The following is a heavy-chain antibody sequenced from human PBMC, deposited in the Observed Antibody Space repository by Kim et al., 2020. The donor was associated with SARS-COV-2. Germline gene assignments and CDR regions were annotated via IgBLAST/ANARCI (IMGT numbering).Heavy chain of an antibody. CDR2: ISWDGGST. J-gene: IGHJ4*02. D-gene: IGHD2-21*02. V-gene: IGHV3-43D*03. CDR1: GFTFDDYA. CDR3: AKDITSRGHRVTTMVD. Sequence: GGSLRLSCAASGFTFDDYAMHWVRQAPGKGLEWVSLISWDGGSTYYADSVKGRFTISRDNSKNSLYLQMNSLRAEDTALYYCAKDITSRGHRVTTMVDWGQGTLVTVSS.